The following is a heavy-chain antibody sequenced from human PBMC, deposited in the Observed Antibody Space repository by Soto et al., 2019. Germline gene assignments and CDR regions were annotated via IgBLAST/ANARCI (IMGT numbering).Heavy chain of an antibody. Sequence: GASVKVSCKDSGYTFSGFYMHWVRQAPGQGLEWMGWINPNSGGTKSAEKFQGRVTMTRDTSISTAYMELSRLTSDDTAVYYCASAAVTGTAGLDFWGQGTQVTVSS. CDR1: GYTFSGFY. CDR3: ASAAVTGTAGLDF. D-gene: IGHD6-19*01. V-gene: IGHV1-2*02. J-gene: IGHJ4*02. CDR2: INPNSGGT.